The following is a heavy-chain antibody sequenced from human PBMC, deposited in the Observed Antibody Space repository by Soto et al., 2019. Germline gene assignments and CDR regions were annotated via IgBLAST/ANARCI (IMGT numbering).Heavy chain of an antibody. CDR3: ARGRGLYNSGRSQLDS. D-gene: IGHD1-1*01. CDR1: GDSFSNYP. Sequence: QVQLVQSGAEVKKPGSSVRVSCKTSGDSFSNYPVTWVHRAPPQGLGGLEGSIRAFGKQTFDRPLRGGFLPRFGTTNFAPTLQGRVTITADQSMNTVYMELSSLRSEDTALYYCARGRGLYNSGRSQLDSWGQGTLVTVSS. CDR2: FLPRFGTT. V-gene: IGHV1-69*01. J-gene: IGHJ4*02.